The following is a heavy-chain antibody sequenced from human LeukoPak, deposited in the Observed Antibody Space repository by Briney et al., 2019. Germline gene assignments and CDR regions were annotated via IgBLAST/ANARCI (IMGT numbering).Heavy chain of an antibody. CDR1: GFTFSSYA. Sequence: GGSLRLSCAASGFTFSSYAMSWVRQAPGKGLEWVSAISGSGGSTYYADSVKGRFTISRDNSKNTLYLQMNSPRAEDTAVYYCAKDRGGRITMVRGVRHYFDYWGQGTLVTVSS. V-gene: IGHV3-23*01. CDR3: AKDRGGRITMVRGVRHYFDY. CDR2: ISGSGGST. J-gene: IGHJ4*02. D-gene: IGHD3-10*01.